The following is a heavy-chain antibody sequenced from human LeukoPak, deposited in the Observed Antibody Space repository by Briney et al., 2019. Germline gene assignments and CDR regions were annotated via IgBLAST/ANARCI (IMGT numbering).Heavy chain of an antibody. J-gene: IGHJ5*02. D-gene: IGHD6-13*01. CDR2: ISSSSSYI. CDR1: GFTFSSYS. Sequence: GGSLRLSCAASGFTFSSYSMNWVRQAPGKGLEWVSSISSSSSYIYYADSVKGRFTISRDNAKNSLYLQMNSLRAEDTAVYYCARESRSSSWSNWFDPWGQGTLVTVSS. CDR3: ARESRSSSWSNWFDP. V-gene: IGHV3-21*01.